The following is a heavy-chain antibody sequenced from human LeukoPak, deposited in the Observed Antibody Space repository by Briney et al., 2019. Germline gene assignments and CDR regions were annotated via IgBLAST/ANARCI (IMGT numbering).Heavy chain of an antibody. D-gene: IGHD2-2*01. J-gene: IGHJ4*02. CDR3: ATEGVEGIVVVPALGY. CDR2: FDPEDGET. CDR1: GYTLTELS. V-gene: IGHV1-24*01. Sequence: ASVEVSCKVSGYTLTELSMHWVRQAPGKGLEWMGGFDPEDGETIYAQKFQGRVTMTEDTSTDTAYMELSSLRSEDTAVYYCATEGVEGIVVVPALGYWGQGTLVTVSS.